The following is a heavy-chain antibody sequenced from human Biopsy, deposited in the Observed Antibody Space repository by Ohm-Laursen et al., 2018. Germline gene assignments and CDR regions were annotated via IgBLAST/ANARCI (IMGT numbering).Heavy chain of an antibody. CDR3: AREEDNSGYDYYGMDV. Sequence: ASVYASCNASGYTFPSYGISSVRQAPGQGLEWMGWISAYNGNRNYAQKFQGRVTMTTDTSTSTAYMELRSLRSDDTAVYFCAREEDNSGYDYYGMDVWGQGTTVTVSS. D-gene: IGHD3-22*01. CDR2: ISAYNGNR. V-gene: IGHV1-18*01. CDR1: GYTFPSYG. J-gene: IGHJ6*02.